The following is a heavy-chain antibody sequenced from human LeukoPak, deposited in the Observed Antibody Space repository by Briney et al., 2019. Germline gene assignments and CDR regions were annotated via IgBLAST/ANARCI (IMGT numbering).Heavy chain of an antibody. CDR1: GFILSSYV. J-gene: IGHJ4*02. V-gene: IGHV3-23*01. Sequence: GSLRLSCAASGFILSSYVMRWVRQAQGKGLEWVSGISGSGGNTYYADSVKGRFTVSRDNSKNTLYLQMSSLRAEDTAVYYCAKGAAAGTANYWGQGTLVTVSS. CDR3: AKGAAAGTANY. CDR2: ISGSGGNT. D-gene: IGHD6-13*01.